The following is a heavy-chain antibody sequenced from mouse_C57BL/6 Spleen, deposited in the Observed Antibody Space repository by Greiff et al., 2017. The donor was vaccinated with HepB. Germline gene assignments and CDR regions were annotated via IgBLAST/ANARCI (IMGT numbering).Heavy chain of an antibody. CDR2: ISSGGSYT. J-gene: IGHJ4*01. CDR3: ARQERYGYDRGDYYAMDY. CDR1: GFTFSSYG. D-gene: IGHD2-2*01. Sequence: EVKLMESGGDLVKPGGSLKLSCAASGFTFSSYGMSWVRQTPDKRLEWVATISSGGSYTYYPDSVKGRFTISRDNAKNTLYLQMSSLKSEDTAMYYCARQERYGYDRGDYYAMDYWGQGTSVTVSS. V-gene: IGHV5-6*01.